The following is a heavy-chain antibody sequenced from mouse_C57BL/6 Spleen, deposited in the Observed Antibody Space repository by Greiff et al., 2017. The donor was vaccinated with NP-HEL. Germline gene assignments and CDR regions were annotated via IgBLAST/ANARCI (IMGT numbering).Heavy chain of an antibody. D-gene: IGHD2-4*01. J-gene: IGHJ3*01. CDR3: ARDRDYDFAY. CDR2: ISSGGSYT. Sequence: EVKLVESGGDLVKPGGSLKLSCAASGFTFSSYGMSWVRQTPDKRLEWVATISSGGSYTYYPDSVKGRFTISRDNAKNTLYLQMSSLKSEDTAMYYCARDRDYDFAYWGQGTLVTVSA. CDR1: GFTFSSYG. V-gene: IGHV5-6*01.